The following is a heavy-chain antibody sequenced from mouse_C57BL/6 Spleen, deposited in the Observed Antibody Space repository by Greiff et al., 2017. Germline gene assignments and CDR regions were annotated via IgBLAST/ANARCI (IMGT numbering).Heavy chain of an antibody. CDR2: IYPRSGNT. J-gene: IGHJ2*01. CDR3: ARLDYYGSSYGGDY. CDR1: GYTFTSYG. Sequence: VKLMESGAELARPGASVKLSCKASGYTFTSYGISWVKQRTGQGLEWIGEIYPRSGNTYYNEKFKGKATLTADKSSSTAYMELRSLTSEDSAVYFCARLDYYGSSYGGDYWGQGTTLTVSS. D-gene: IGHD1-1*01. V-gene: IGHV1-81*01.